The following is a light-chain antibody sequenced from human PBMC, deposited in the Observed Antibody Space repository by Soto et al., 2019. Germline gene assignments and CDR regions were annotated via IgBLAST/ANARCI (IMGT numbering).Light chain of an antibody. CDR3: SSYAGNYIYV. CDR2: AVS. V-gene: IGLV2-11*01. Sequence: QSALTQPRSVSGSPGLSVTISCTRTSSYIGPYDHVAWYQQHPGKAPKLIIFAVSKRPSGVPDRFSGSKSGNTASLTISGLQAEDEADYYCSSYAGNYIYVFATGTKLTVL. CDR1: SSYIGPYDH. J-gene: IGLJ1*01.